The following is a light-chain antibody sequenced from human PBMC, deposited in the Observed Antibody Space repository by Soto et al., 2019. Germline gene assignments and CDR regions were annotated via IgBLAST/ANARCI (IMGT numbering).Light chain of an antibody. CDR3: CSYAGSYTYV. Sequence: QSALTQPPSASGSPGQSVTISCTGTSSDVGGYNYVSWYQQHPGKAPKLMIYDVSRRPSGVPDRFSGSKSGNTASLTISGLQADDEADYYCCSYAGSYTYVFGTETKVTVL. J-gene: IGLJ1*01. CDR2: DVS. CDR1: SSDVGGYNY. V-gene: IGLV2-11*01.